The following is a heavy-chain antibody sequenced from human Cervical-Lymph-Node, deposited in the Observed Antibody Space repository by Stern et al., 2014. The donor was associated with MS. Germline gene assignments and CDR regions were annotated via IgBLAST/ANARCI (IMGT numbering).Heavy chain of an antibody. V-gene: IGHV3-73*01. Sequence: EVHLVESGGGLVQPGGSLKLSCAASGFNFSGSAIHWVRQTPGKGLEWVGRIRSKANSYATAYPASVKGRFTISRDDSKNMAFLQMNSLKTEDTAVYYCTRTMIIVAFDYWGQGTLVTVSS. CDR2: IRSKANSYAT. J-gene: IGHJ4*02. CDR3: TRTMIIVAFDY. CDR1: GFNFSGSA. D-gene: IGHD3-22*01.